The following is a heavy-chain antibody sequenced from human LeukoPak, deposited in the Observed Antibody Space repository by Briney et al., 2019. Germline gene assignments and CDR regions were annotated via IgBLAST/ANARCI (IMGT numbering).Heavy chain of an antibody. CDR3: ARHQYYYDSSGLNWFDP. Sequence: GESLKISCKGSGYSFTSYWIGWVRQMPGKGLEWMGIIYPGDSDTRYSPSFQGQVTISADKSISTAYLQWCSLKASDTAMYYCARHQYYYDSSGLNWFDPWGQGTLVTVSS. V-gene: IGHV5-51*01. CDR1: GYSFTSYW. CDR2: IYPGDSDT. J-gene: IGHJ5*02. D-gene: IGHD3-22*01.